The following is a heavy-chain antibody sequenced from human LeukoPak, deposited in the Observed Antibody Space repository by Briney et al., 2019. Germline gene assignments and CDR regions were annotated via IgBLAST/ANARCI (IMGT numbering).Heavy chain of an antibody. CDR1: GFTFGTYA. CDR2: MNGSGTSI. CDR3: VKASRYFGEFDY. V-gene: IGHV3-23*01. D-gene: IGHD3-9*01. Sequence: PGGSLRLSCAASGFTFGTYAMSWVRQDPRKGLEWVSGMNGSGTSIYYADAVKGRFTISRDNSKNTLFLQMNSLGAEDTAVYYCVKASRYFGEFDYWGQGALVTVSS. J-gene: IGHJ4*02.